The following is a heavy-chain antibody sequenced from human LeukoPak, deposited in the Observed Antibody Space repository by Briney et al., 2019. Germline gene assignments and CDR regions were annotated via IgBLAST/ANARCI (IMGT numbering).Heavy chain of an antibody. D-gene: IGHD6-6*01. CDR1: GFTFSTYW. CDR2: IKEHGGEK. Sequence: GGSLRLSCAASGFTFSTYWMSWVRQAPGKGLECVANIKEHGGEKYYVDSVKGRFTISRDNAKNSLYLQMNSLRAEDTAVYYCARDAEYSSSRFLDFWGQGTLVTVSS. J-gene: IGHJ4*02. V-gene: IGHV3-7*01. CDR3: ARDAEYSSSRFLDF.